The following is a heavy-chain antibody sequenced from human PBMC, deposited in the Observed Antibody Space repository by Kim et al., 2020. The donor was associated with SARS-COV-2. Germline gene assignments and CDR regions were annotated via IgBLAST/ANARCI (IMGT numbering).Heavy chain of an antibody. CDR1: GYTFSNYG. V-gene: IGHV1-18*04. CDR3: GRDKSELATDY. J-gene: IGHJ4*02. D-gene: IGHD6-13*01. CDR2: ISAYNGNT. Sequence: ASVKVSCKASGYTFSNYGISWVRQAPGQGLEWMGWISAYNGNTNYAQKLQGRVTMTTDTSTSTAYMELRSLRYDDTAVYYCGRDKSELATDYWGQGTLLTVSS.